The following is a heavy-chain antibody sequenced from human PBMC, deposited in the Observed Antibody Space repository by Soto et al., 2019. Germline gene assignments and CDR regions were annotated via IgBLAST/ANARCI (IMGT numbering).Heavy chain of an antibody. Sequence: QVQLVQSGAEVKKPGASVKVSCKASGYTFTSYGISWVRQAPGQGLEWMGWISAYNGNTNYAQKLQGRVTMTTDTSTSTAYMELRSRRSDDTAVYYCARVRVRYFDWSLTSHDSYNWFDPWGQGTLVTVSS. V-gene: IGHV1-18*01. CDR3: ARVRVRYFDWSLTSHDSYNWFDP. CDR2: ISAYNGNT. CDR1: GYTFTSYG. D-gene: IGHD3-9*01. J-gene: IGHJ5*02.